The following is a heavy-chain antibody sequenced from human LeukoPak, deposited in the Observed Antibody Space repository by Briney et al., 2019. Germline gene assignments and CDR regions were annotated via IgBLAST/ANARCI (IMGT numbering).Heavy chain of an antibody. CDR1: GGSISSYY. V-gene: IGHV4-59*01. J-gene: IGHJ6*03. CDR3: ARDWGVAATPGYMDV. CDR2: IYYSGST. D-gene: IGHD2-15*01. Sequence: PSETLSLTCTVSGGSISSYYWSWIRQPPGKGLEWIGYIYYSGSTNYNPSLKSRVTISVDTSKNQFSLKLTSVTAAGTAVYYCARDWGVAATPGYMDVWGKGTTVTVSS.